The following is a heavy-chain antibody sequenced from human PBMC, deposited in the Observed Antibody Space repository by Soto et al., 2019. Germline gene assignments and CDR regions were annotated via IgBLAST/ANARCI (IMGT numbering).Heavy chain of an antibody. D-gene: IGHD3-22*01. CDR2: INPNSGGT. CDR1: GYTFTGYY. Sequence: EASVKVSCKASGYTFTGYYMHWVRQAPGQGLEWMGWINPNSGGTNYAQKFQGWVTMTRDTSISTAYMELSRLRSDDTAVYYCARDLNYYDSSGYPTGAFDIWGQGTMVTVSS. V-gene: IGHV1-2*04. CDR3: ARDLNYYDSSGYPTGAFDI. J-gene: IGHJ3*02.